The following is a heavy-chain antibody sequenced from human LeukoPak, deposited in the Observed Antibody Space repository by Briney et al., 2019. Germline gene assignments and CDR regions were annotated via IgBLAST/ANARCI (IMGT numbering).Heavy chain of an antibody. CDR2: VNHTGGI. D-gene: IGHD2/OR15-2a*01. CDR1: GGSLSGYS. Sequence: PSETLSLTCAVYGGSLSGYSWSWIRQSSGKGLEWIGEVNHTGGIAYNPSLKSRVSISRDTSKNQVSLRLTSVTAADTAIYYCARQYTFDLRGRGTMVSVSS. J-gene: IGHJ3*01. V-gene: IGHV4-34*01. CDR3: ARQYTFDL.